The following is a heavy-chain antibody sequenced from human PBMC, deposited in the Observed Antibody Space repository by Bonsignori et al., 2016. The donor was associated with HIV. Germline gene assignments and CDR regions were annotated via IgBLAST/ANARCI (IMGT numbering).Heavy chain of an antibody. J-gene: IGHJ4*02. V-gene: IGHV1-69-2*01. Sequence: WVRQAPGQGLEWMGLVDPENGYKTYGQKFQGRVTITADTPTDTVNMALSNVRSDDSALYFCVRSSGRVDFDLWGQGTLVTVSS. D-gene: IGHD6-6*01. CDR3: VRSSGRVDFDL. CDR2: VDPENGYK.